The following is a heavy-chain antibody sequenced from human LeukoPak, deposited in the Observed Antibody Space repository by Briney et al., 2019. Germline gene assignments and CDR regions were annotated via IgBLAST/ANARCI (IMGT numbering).Heavy chain of an antibody. CDR1: GFTFSSYG. J-gene: IGHJ4*02. CDR2: IWYDGSNK. V-gene: IGHV3-33*06. D-gene: IGHD2-8*01. CDR3: AKSARMVSPAGY. Sequence: PGGSLRLSCAASGFTFSSYGMHWVRQAPGKGLEWVAVIWYDGSNKYYADSVKGRFTISRDNSKNTLYLQMNSLRAEDTPVYYCAKSARMVSPAGYWGQGTLVTVSS.